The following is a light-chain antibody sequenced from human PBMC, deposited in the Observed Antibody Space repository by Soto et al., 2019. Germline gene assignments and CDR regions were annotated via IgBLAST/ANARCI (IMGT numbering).Light chain of an antibody. CDR1: KSNIGAGFD. Sequence: QSVLTQPPSVSGAPGQRVTSSCIVNKSNIGAGFDVHWYHQIPGTTPRLLIYGSTDRPSGVPDRFSGSKSGTSASLVITGLQAEDEADYYCQSFDSRLSGLVFGGGTQLTVL. CDR3: QSFDSRLSGLV. CDR2: GST. V-gene: IGLV1-40*01. J-gene: IGLJ2*01.